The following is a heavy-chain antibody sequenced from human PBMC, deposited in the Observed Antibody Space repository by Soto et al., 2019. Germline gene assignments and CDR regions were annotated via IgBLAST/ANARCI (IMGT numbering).Heavy chain of an antibody. Sequence: SETLSLTCTVSGGSISSYYWSWIRQPPGKGLEWIGYIYYSGSTNYNPSLKSRVTISVDTSKNQFSLKLSSVTAADTAVYYCARVWNYYNSSGYYGYFDYWGQGTLVTVSS. D-gene: IGHD3-22*01. CDR3: ARVWNYYNSSGYYGYFDY. CDR2: IYYSGST. CDR1: GGSISSYY. J-gene: IGHJ4*02. V-gene: IGHV4-59*01.